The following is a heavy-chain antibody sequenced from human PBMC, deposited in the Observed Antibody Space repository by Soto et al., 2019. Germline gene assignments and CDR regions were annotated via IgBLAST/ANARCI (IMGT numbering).Heavy chain of an antibody. Sequence: EVQLLESGGGLVQPGGSLRLSCAASGFTFITYGMTWVRQAPGKGLEYVSSITGSGAGTYYAESVKGRFTISRDNSNSTLYLQMNRRRAEDTAIYYCARDAGPLNYWGQGTLVIVSS. CDR2: ITGSGAGT. CDR1: GFTFITYG. D-gene: IGHD3-10*01. V-gene: IGHV3-23*01. J-gene: IGHJ4*02. CDR3: ARDAGPLNY.